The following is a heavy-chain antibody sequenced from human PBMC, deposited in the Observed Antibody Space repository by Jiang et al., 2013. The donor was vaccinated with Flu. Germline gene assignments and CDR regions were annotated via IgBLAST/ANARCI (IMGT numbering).Heavy chain of an antibody. J-gene: IGHJ4*02. CDR2: IYEGNGGT. CDR3: ARLLDYDDNGYCPKGHFDY. CDR1: GGSVTNYY. V-gene: IGHV4-59*08. Sequence: ELLKPSETLSLTCSVSGGSVTNYYWTWIRQPPGKGLEFIAYIYEGNGGTNYNSSFRTRATISVDTSKTQVSLKLSSVTAADTAVYYCARLLDYDDNGYCPKGHFDYWGQGTLVTVSS. D-gene: IGHD3-22*01.